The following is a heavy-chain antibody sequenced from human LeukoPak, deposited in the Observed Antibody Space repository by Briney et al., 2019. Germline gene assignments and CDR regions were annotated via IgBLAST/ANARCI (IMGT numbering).Heavy chain of an antibody. D-gene: IGHD2-2*02. CDR2: IIPIFGTA. CDR1: GYTLTELS. CDR3: ARDLSIVVVPAAILPWFDP. Sequence: SVKVSCKVSGYTLTELSMHWVRQAPGQGLEWMGGIIPIFGTANYAQKFQGRVTITADESTSTAYMELSSLRSEDTAVYYCARDLSIVVVPAAILPWFDPWGQGTLVTVSS. V-gene: IGHV1-69*13. J-gene: IGHJ5*02.